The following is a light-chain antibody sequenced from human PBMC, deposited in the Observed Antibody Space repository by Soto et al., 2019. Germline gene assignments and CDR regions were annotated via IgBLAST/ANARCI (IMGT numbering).Light chain of an antibody. Sequence: ENVLTQSPGTLSLSPGARATLSCSASQVTSRYLSWYQQRPGQAPRLLIYGASSRATGIPDRFSGSGSGTDFTLTISRLEHEDFAVYYCQQYRTSPLSFGQGTRLEIK. V-gene: IGKV3-20*01. CDR1: QVTSRY. J-gene: IGKJ5*01. CDR2: GAS. CDR3: QQYRTSPLS.